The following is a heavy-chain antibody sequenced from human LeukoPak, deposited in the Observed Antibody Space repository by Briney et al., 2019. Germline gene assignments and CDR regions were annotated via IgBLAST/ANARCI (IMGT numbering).Heavy chain of an antibody. J-gene: IGHJ4*02. CDR3: VRTGTGLSGDYPYYFDS. CDR2: IYYSGST. Sequence: SETLSLTCTVSGGSISSYCWSWIRQPPGKGLEWIGYIYYSGSTDYNPSLKSRVTISIDTSENQFSLKLSSVTAADTAVYYCVRTGTGLSGDYPYYFDSWGQGTLVTVSS. D-gene: IGHD4-17*01. V-gene: IGHV4-59*08. CDR1: GGSISSYC.